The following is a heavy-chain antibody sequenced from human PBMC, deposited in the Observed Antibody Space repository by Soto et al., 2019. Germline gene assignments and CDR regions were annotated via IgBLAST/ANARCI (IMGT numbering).Heavy chain of an antibody. Sequence: EVQLLESGGGLVQPGGSLRLSCAASGFTFSSYAMSWVRQVPGKGLEWVSAISGTGANTYYADSVKGRFTISRDNSKNKLYLQMSSLRAHDAAVYYCATLRFCTSSSCYGREGGYWGQGTLVTVSS. D-gene: IGHD2-2*01. J-gene: IGHJ4*02. CDR2: ISGTGANT. CDR1: GFTFSSYA. V-gene: IGHV3-23*01. CDR3: ATLRFCTSSSCYGREGGY.